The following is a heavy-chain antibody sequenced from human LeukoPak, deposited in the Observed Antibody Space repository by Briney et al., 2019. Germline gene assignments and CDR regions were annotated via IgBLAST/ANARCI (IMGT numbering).Heavy chain of an antibody. J-gene: IGHJ4*02. V-gene: IGHV3-74*01. D-gene: IGHD6-19*01. CDR1: GFTFSEAW. CDR2: INNDGSTT. CDR3: AKVLGVAVAGTVDY. Sequence: GGSLRLSCAASGFTFSEAWMHWVRQAPGKGLVWVSRINNDGSTTRYADSVKGRFTISRDNAKNTLYLQVNSLRAEDTAVYYCAKVLGVAVAGTVDYWGQGTLVTVSS.